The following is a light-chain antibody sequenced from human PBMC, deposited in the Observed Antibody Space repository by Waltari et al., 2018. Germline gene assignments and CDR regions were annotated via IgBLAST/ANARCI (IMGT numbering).Light chain of an antibody. Sequence: DVVMTQSPLSLPVTLGQPATIPYRSSQSLVHSDGTTYLNWFHQRPGQSPRRLIYKGFNRESGVPDRFSGSGSGNDFTLKISRVEAEDVGTYYCMQATQWPLTFGQGTKVEIK. CDR3: MQATQWPLT. CDR2: KGF. CDR1: QSLVHSDGTTY. V-gene: IGKV2-30*02. J-gene: IGKJ1*01.